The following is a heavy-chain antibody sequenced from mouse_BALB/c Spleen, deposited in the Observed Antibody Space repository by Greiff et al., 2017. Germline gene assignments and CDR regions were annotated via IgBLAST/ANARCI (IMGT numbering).Heavy chain of an antibody. CDR3: ARRGPGEGYYFDY. CDR1: GFTFSSYA. CDR2: ISSGGSYT. J-gene: IGHJ2*01. Sequence: EVKVVESGGGLVKPGGSLKLSCAASGFTFSSYAMSWVRQTPEKRLEWVATISSGGSYTYYPDSVKGRFTISRDNAKNTLYLQMSSLRSEDTAMYYCARRGPGEGYYFDYWGQGTTLTVSS. V-gene: IGHV5-9-3*01.